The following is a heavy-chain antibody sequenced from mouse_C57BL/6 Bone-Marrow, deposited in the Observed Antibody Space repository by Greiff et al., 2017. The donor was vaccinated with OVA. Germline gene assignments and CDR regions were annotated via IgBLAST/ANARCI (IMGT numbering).Heavy chain of an antibody. J-gene: IGHJ3*01. CDR3: AREYNYGSSFPGFTY. V-gene: IGHV5-4*01. CDR2: ISDGGSYT. CDR1: GFTFSSYA. D-gene: IGHD1-1*01. Sequence: EVQLVESGGGLVKPGGSLKLSCAASGFTFSSYAMSWVRQTPEKRLEWVATISDGGSYTYYPDNVKGRFTISRDNAKNKLYLQMSHLKSEDTAMYYCAREYNYGSSFPGFTYWGQGTLVTVSA.